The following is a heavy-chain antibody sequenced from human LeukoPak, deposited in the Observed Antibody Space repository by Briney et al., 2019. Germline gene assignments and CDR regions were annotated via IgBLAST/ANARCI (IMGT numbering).Heavy chain of an antibody. Sequence: GGSLRLSCAASGFTFISYGMHWVRQAPGKGLEWVAFIRYDGSNKYYADSVKGRFTISRDNAKNSLYLQMNSLRAEDTAVYYCARDWYWYFDLWGRGTLVTVSS. CDR3: ARDWYWYFDL. V-gene: IGHV3-30*02. CDR2: IRYDGSNK. J-gene: IGHJ2*01. CDR1: GFTFISYG.